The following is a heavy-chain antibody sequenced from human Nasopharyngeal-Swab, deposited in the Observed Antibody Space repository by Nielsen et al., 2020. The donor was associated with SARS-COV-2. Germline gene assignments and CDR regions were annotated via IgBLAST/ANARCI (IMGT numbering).Heavy chain of an antibody. Sequence: RQAPGKDMEWIGSVYHFGNTYYNPSLKSRVTISVDTSKNQFSLKLSSVTAADTAVYYCARDPGRGFDYWGQGTLVTVSS. D-gene: IGHD3-10*01. CDR2: VYHFGNT. V-gene: IGHV4-30-2*04. CDR3: ARDPGRGFDY. J-gene: IGHJ4*02.